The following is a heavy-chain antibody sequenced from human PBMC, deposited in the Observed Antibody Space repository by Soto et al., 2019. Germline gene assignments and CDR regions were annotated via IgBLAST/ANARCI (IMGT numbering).Heavy chain of an antibody. Sequence: GGSLRLSCAASGSSFVNYAMNWVRQAPGKGLEWVSGLSGSGTSTYYADSVKGRFTISRDNSRDTLFLQMNSLTADDTAVYYCAKATTNGGWFNPFDSWGQGALVTVSS. J-gene: IGHJ4*02. V-gene: IGHV3-23*01. CDR3: AKATTNGGWFNPFDS. D-gene: IGHD6-19*01. CDR1: GSSFVNYA. CDR2: LSGSGTST.